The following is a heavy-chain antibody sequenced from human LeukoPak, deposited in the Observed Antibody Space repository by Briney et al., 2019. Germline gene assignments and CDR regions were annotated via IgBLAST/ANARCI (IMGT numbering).Heavy chain of an antibody. CDR2: ISGSGGST. V-gene: IGHV3-23*01. CDR1: GFTFSSYA. D-gene: IGHD1-26*01. CDR3: AKDLPRRVGAPLTQGY. J-gene: IGHJ4*02. Sequence: GGYLRLSCAASGFTFSSYAMSWVRQAPGKGLEWVSAISGSGGSTYYADSVKGRFTISRDNSKNTLYLQMNSLRAEDTAVYYCAKDLPRRVGAPLTQGYWGQGTLVTVSS.